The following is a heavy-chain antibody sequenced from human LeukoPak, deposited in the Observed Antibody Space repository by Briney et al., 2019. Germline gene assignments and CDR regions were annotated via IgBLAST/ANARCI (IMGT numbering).Heavy chain of an antibody. V-gene: IGHV4-38-2*02. CDR2: IYHSGST. Sequence: SETLSLTCTVSGYSISSGYYWGWIRQPPGKGLEWIGSIYHSGSTYYNPSLKSRVTFSVDTSKNQFSLKLISVTAADTAVYYCARVKGVVTAILDYWGQGTLVTVSS. D-gene: IGHD2-21*02. CDR1: GYSISSGYY. J-gene: IGHJ4*02. CDR3: ARVKGVVTAILDY.